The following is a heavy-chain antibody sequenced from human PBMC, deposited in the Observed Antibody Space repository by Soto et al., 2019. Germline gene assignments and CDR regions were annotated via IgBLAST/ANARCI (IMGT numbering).Heavy chain of an antibody. CDR1: GYTFTSYG. CDR2: ISAYNGNT. Sequence: QVQLVQSGAEVKKPGASVKVSCKASGYTFTSYGISWVRQAPGQGLEWMGWISAYNGNTNYAQTLQGRVTMTTDTSTSTAYMELRSLRSDDTAVYYCARETCGTSCFRGHNNNFDYWGQGTLVTVSS. D-gene: IGHD2-2*01. J-gene: IGHJ4*02. V-gene: IGHV1-18*01. CDR3: ARETCGTSCFRGHNNNFDY.